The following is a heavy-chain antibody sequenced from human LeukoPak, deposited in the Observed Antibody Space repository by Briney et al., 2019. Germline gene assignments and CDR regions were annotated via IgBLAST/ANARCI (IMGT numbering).Heavy chain of an antibody. CDR1: GYTLTELS. J-gene: IGHJ3*02. Sequence: ASVKVSCKVSGYTLTELSMNWVRQAPGKGLEWMGGFDPEDGETIYAQKFQGRVSMTEDTSTDTAYMELSSLRSEDTAVYYCATARIVGATQNAFDIWGQGTMVTVSS. CDR3: ATARIVGATQNAFDI. V-gene: IGHV1-24*01. CDR2: FDPEDGET. D-gene: IGHD1-26*01.